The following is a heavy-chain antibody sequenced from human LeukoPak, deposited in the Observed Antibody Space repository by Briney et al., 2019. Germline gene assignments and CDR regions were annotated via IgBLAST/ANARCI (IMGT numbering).Heavy chain of an antibody. D-gene: IGHD3-3*01. J-gene: IGHJ4*02. Sequence: SGTLSLTCAVSGGSISSSNWWSWVRQPPGKGLEWIGYIYYSGSTYYNPSLKSRVTISVDTSKNQFSLKLSSVTAADTAVYYCARDLPPFGGYFDYWGQGTLVTVSS. CDR3: ARDLPPFGGYFDY. CDR2: IYYSGST. CDR1: GGSISSSNW. V-gene: IGHV4-4*02.